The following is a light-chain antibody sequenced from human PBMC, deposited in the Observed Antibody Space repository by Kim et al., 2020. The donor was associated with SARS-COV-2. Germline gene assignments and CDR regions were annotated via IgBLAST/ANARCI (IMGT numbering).Light chain of an antibody. V-gene: IGKV1-5*03. CDR3: QQYNGYHT. CDR1: QSISRW. CDR2: EAS. J-gene: IGKJ2*01. Sequence: IRITQSPSSLSASTGDRVTITCRASQSISRWLAWYQQKPGKAPKLLIYEASTLESGVPSRFSGSASGTEFTLTISSLQPDDFATYYCQQYNGYHTFGQGTKLEI.